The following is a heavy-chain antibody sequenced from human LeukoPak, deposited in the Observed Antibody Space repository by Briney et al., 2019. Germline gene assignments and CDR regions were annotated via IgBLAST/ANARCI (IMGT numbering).Heavy chain of an antibody. CDR1: GGSISSGSYY. CDR2: IYTSGST. J-gene: IGHJ6*03. V-gene: IGHV4-61*02. CDR3: ARVRVNCSGGSCYYYMDV. D-gene: IGHD2-15*01. Sequence: PSETLSLTCTVSGGSISSGSYYWSWIRQPAGKGLEWIGRIYTSGSTNYNPSLKSRVTMSVDTSKNQFSLKLSSVTAADTAVYYCARVRVNCSGGSCYYYMDVWGKGTTVTVSS.